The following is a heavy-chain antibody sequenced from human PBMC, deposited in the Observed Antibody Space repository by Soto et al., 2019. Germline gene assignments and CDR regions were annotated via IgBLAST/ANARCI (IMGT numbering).Heavy chain of an antibody. CDR3: ARERAVGIAVALNWFAP. Sequence: EVQLVESGGGLVQPGGSLRLSCAASGFTFSSYSMNWVRQAPGKGLEWVSYISSSSSTIYYADSVKGRFTISRDNAKNSLYLQRNSLRDEDTAVYYCARERAVGIAVALNWFAPWGQGTLVTVSS. V-gene: IGHV3-48*02. CDR1: GFTFSSYS. D-gene: IGHD6-19*01. CDR2: ISSSSSTI. J-gene: IGHJ5*02.